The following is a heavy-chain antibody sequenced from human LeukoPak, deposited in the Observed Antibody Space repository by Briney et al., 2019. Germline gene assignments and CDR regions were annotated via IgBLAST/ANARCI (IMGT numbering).Heavy chain of an antibody. CDR2: IYYSGST. D-gene: IGHD3-16*01. CDR1: GYSISSGYY. V-gene: IGHV4-38-2*02. CDR3: ARLIPRGNWFDP. J-gene: IGHJ5*02. Sequence: PSETLSLTCTVSGYSISSGYYWGWIRQPPGKGLESIGNIYYSGSTYYNPSLKSRVTISVDTSKNQFSLKLNSVTAADTAVYYCARLIPRGNWFDPWGQGTLVTVSS.